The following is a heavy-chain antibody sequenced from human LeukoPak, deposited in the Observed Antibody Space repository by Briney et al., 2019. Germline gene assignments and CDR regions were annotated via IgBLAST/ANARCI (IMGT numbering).Heavy chain of an antibody. CDR1: GFTFSSYA. CDR3: AKEKAIGTINYGLDV. D-gene: IGHD1-1*01. V-gene: IGHV3-30*18. J-gene: IGHJ6*02. CDR2: IAYDGSNQ. Sequence: GGSLRLSCAASGFTFSSYAMSWVRQAPGKGLEWVAVIAYDGSNQYHADSVKGRFTISRDNSKNTLYLQMNSLRGEDTAVYYCAKEKAIGTINYGLDVWGQGTTVTVSS.